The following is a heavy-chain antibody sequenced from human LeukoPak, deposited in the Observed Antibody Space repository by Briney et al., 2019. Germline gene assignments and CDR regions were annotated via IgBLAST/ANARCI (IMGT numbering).Heavy chain of an antibody. J-gene: IGHJ5*02. V-gene: IGHV5-51*01. CDR1: GYSFTSFW. D-gene: IGHD3-10*01. CDR2: IYPDDSDT. Sequence: GESLKISCKGSGYSFTSFWIGWVRQMPGKGLEWMGIIYPDDSDTRYSPSFQGQVTISVDKSISTAYLQWSSLRASDTAMYYCARGEYYGSGRGWFDPWGQGTLVTVSS. CDR3: ARGEYYGSGRGWFDP.